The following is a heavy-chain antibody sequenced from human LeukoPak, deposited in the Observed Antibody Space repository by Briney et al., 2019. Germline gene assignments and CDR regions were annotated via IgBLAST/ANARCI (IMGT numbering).Heavy chain of an antibody. CDR1: GFSFSSDW. D-gene: IGHD1-26*01. CDR3: GRALGSPLDY. CDR2: INSDGTST. V-gene: IGHV3-74*01. Sequence: GGSLRLSCAASGFSFSSDWMHWVRQVPGEGLVWVSRINSDGTSTAYADSVKGRFTVSRDNAKNTLYLQMNSLRVEDTAVYYCGRALGSPLDYWGQGTLVTVSA. J-gene: IGHJ4*02.